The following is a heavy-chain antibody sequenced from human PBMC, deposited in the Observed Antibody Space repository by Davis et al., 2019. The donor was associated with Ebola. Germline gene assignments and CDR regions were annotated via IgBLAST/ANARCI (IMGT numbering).Heavy chain of an antibody. J-gene: IGHJ4*02. CDR3: AKGLDTAMVTEDY. D-gene: IGHD5-18*01. Sequence: GGSLRLSCAASGFSFSSYWMSWVRQAPGKGLEWVASIKQDGSEKYYVDSVKGRFTISRDNSKNTLYLQMNSLRAEDTAVYYCAKGLDTAMVTEDYWGQGTLVTVSS. CDR1: GFSFSSYW. CDR2: IKQDGSEK. V-gene: IGHV3-7*01.